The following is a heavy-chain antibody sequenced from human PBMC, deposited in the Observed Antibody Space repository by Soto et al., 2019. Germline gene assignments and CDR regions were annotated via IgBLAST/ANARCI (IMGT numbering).Heavy chain of an antibody. CDR2: INPNSGGT. Sequence: ASVKVSCKASGYTFTGYYMHWVRQAPGQGLEWMGWINPNSGGTNYAQKFQGRVTMTRDTSISTAYMELSRLRSDDTAVYYCARALNVLLWFGELVVGMDVWGQGTTVTVSS. CDR3: ARALNVLLWFGELVVGMDV. D-gene: IGHD3-10*01. V-gene: IGHV1-2*02. J-gene: IGHJ6*02. CDR1: GYTFTGYY.